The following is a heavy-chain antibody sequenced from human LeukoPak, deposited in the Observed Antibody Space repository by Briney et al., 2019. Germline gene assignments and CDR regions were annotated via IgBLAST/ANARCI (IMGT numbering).Heavy chain of an antibody. D-gene: IGHD1-26*01. CDR3: ARVGPWDLAWGYYYYMDV. J-gene: IGHJ6*03. CDR2: IYYSGST. CDR1: GGSISSSSYY. Sequence: PSETLSLTCTVSGGSISSSSYYWGWIRQPPGKGLEWIGSIYYSGSTYYNPSLKSRVTISVDTSKNQFSLKLSSVTAADTAVYYCARVGPWDLAWGYYYYMDVWGKGTTVTVSS. V-gene: IGHV4-39*01.